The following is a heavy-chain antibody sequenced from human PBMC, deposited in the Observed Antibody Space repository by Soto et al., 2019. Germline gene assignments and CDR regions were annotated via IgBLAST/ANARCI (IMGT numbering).Heavy chain of an antibody. CDR1: GYTFTGYY. V-gene: IGHV1-2*02. CDR2: INHNSGGT. D-gene: IGHD6-13*01. J-gene: IGHJ4*02. CDR3: VRHPYSSSPRGYFDY. Sequence: ASVKVSCKASGYTFTGYYMHWVRQAPGQGLEWMGWINHNSGGTNYAQKFQGRVTMTRDTSISTAYMELSRLRSDDTAVYYCVRHPYSSSPRGYFDYWGQGTLVTVSS.